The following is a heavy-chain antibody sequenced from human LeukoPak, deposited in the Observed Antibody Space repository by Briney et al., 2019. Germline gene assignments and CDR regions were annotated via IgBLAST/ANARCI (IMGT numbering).Heavy chain of an antibody. D-gene: IGHD4-17*01. CDR2: ISSSSSHI. CDR1: GFTFSSYS. V-gene: IGHV3-21*06. Sequence: GGSLRLSCAASGFTFSSYSMNWVRQAPGKGPEWVSSISSSSSHIYYADSVKGRFTISRDNAKNSLYLQMNSLRAEDTAVYYCARAVGDQRYYYYYYMDVWGKGTTVTVSS. J-gene: IGHJ6*03. CDR3: ARAVGDQRYYYYYYMDV.